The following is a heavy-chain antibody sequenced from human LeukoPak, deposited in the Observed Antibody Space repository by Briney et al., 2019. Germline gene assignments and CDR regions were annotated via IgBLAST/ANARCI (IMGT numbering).Heavy chain of an antibody. CDR1: GLTFSNYG. Sequence: ASVKVSCKASGLTFSNYGITWVRQAPGQGLEWVGWISAYDGNTNYAQKFQGRVTMTTDTSTSTAHMELRSLRYDDTAVYYCARHTTIFGVAIIDIWGQGTMVTVSS. CDR2: ISAYDGNT. CDR3: ARHTTIFGVAIIDI. J-gene: IGHJ3*02. V-gene: IGHV1-18*01. D-gene: IGHD3-3*01.